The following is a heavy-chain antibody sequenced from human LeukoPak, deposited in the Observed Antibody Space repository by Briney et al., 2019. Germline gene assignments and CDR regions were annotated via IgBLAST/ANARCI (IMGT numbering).Heavy chain of an antibody. J-gene: IGHJ4*02. Sequence: SETLSLTCTVSGGSISSGSYYWSWIRQPAGKGLEWIGRIYTSGSTNYNPSLKSRVTISVDTSKNQFSLKLSSVTAADTAVYYCSGSSWYGWGQGTLVNVSS. V-gene: IGHV4-61*02. CDR2: IYTSGST. CDR1: GGSISSGSYY. CDR3: SGSSWYG. D-gene: IGHD6-13*01.